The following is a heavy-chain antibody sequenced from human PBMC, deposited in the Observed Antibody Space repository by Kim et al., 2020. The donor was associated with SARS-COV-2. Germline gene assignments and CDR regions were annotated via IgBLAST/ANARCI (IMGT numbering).Heavy chain of an antibody. J-gene: IGHJ6*01. Sequence: GGSLRLSCAASGFTFRSYAMAWVRQAPGKGLEWVSTVNPDGSATHYADSVKGRFTISRDMSKNTLSLQMNSLRAEDTAVYYCAKDCAGTPCGGDV. CDR1: GFTFRSYA. CDR3: AKDCAGTPCGGDV. CDR2: VNPDGSAT. V-gene: IGHV3-23*01. D-gene: IGHD2-21*01.